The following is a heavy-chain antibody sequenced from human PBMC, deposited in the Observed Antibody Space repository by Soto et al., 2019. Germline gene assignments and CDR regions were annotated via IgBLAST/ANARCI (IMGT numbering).Heavy chain of an antibody. CDR3: AKDQGGYSYGSYYYGMDV. CDR1: GFTFSSYG. D-gene: IGHD5-18*01. CDR2: ISYDGSNK. V-gene: IGHV3-30*18. J-gene: IGHJ6*02. Sequence: GGSLRLSCAASGFTFSSYGMHWVRQAPGKGLEWVAVISYDGSNKYYADSVKGRFTISRDNSKNTLYLQMNSLRAEDTAVYYCAKDQGGYSYGSYYYGMDVWGQGTTVTVSS.